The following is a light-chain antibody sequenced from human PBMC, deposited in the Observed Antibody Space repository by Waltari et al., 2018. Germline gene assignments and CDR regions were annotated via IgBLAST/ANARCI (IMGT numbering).Light chain of an antibody. J-gene: IGKJ3*01. V-gene: IGKV4-1*01. CDR3: QQYYTAPVT. CDR2: WAS. Sequence: DIVMTQSPESLGVSLGERATINCKSSQSVFYSPYSKNYLAWYQQKPGQPPKLLISWASTLESGVPDRFSGGGSGTDFTLTISSLQAEDVAVYYCQQYYTAPVTFGPGTKVDIK. CDR1: QSVFYSPYSKNY.